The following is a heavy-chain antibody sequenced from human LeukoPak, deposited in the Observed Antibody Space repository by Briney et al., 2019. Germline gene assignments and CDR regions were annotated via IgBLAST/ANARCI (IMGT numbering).Heavy chain of an antibody. V-gene: IGHV1-18*01. Sequence: GASVKVSYNASGYTFTSYGISWVRQAPGQGLEWMGWISAYNGNTNYAQKLQGRVTMTTDTSTSTAYMELRSLRSDDTAVYYCVRQRATVTGTGDSYYYMDVWGKGNTVTVSS. J-gene: IGHJ6*03. D-gene: IGHD4-17*01. CDR2: ISAYNGNT. CDR3: VRQRATVTGTGDSYYYMDV. CDR1: GYTFTSYG.